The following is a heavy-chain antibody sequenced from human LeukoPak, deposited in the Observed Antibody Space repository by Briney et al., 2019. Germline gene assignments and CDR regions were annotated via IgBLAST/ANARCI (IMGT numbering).Heavy chain of an antibody. J-gene: IGHJ4*02. D-gene: IGHD3-3*01. CDR2: INPNSGGT. CDR1: GYTFTSYY. V-gene: IGHV1-2*06. CDR3: ARGDFWSGLNDY. Sequence: ASVKVSCKASGYTFTSYYMHWVRQAPGQGLEWMGRINPNSGGTNYAQKFQGRVAMTRDTSISTAYMELSRLRSDDTAVYYCARGDFWSGLNDYWGQGTLVTVSS.